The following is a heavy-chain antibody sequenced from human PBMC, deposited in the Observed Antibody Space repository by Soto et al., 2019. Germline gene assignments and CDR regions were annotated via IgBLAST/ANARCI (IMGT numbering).Heavy chain of an antibody. Sequence: EVQLVESGGGLVQPGGSLRLSCAASGFTFSSYWMHWVRQAPGKGLVWVSRINSDGSSTSYADSVKCRFTISRDNAKHTLYLQMNSLRAEDTAVYYCVRKSMVVAAATREDYWGQGTLVTVSS. V-gene: IGHV3-74*01. J-gene: IGHJ4*02. CDR1: GFTFSSYW. CDR3: VRKSMVVAAATREDY. CDR2: INSDGSST. D-gene: IGHD2-15*01.